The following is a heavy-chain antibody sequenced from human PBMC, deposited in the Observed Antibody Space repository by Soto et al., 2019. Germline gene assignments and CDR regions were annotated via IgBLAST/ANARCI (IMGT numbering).Heavy chain of an antibody. Sequence: EVQLLEPGGGLVQPGGSLKLSCAASGFTFSSYAMSWVRQAPGKGLEWVSAISGSGGSTYYADSVKGRFTISRDNSKNTLYLQMNSLRAEDTAVYYCAKGGTGSSPRSGWFDPWGQGTLVTVSS. J-gene: IGHJ5*02. CDR3: AKGGTGSSPRSGWFDP. CDR1: GFTFSSYA. CDR2: ISGSGGST. D-gene: IGHD3-16*01. V-gene: IGHV3-23*01.